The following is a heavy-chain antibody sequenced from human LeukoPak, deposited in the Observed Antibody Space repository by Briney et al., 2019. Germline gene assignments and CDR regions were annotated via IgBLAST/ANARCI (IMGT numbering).Heavy chain of an antibody. D-gene: IGHD3-22*01. CDR3: ARGGYYDTSGYYAY. V-gene: IGHV3-64*01. J-gene: IGHJ4*02. Sequence: GSLRLSCAASGFTFSNYAIHWVRQAPGKGLECVSAISTNGGSTYHANSVKGRFTISRDNSKNTLYLQMGSLRAEDMAVYYCARGGYYDTSGYYAYWGQGTLVTVSS. CDR1: GFTFSNYA. CDR2: ISTNGGST.